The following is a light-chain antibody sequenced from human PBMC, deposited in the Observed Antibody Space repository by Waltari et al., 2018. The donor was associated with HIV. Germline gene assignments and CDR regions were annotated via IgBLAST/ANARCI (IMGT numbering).Light chain of an antibody. V-gene: IGLV3-1*01. CDR3: QAWDVSTGV. CDR2: QDT. Sequence: SYELTQPPSVSVSPGQTASITCSGDKLGDKYACCYQQKPGQSPVLVIYQDTKRPSGIPERFSGYNSGNTATLTISGTQAMDEADYYCQAWDVSTGVFGTGTKVTVL. CDR1: KLGDKY. J-gene: IGLJ1*01.